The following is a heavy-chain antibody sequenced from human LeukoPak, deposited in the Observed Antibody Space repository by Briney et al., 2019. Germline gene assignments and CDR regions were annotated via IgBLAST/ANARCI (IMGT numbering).Heavy chain of an antibody. CDR1: GGTFSSYA. V-gene: IGHV1-69*06. D-gene: IGHD4-17*01. J-gene: IGHJ6*03. CDR2: IIPIFGTE. CDR3: ARDDGDYYPRYYYYYMDV. Sequence: ASVKVSCKASGGTFSSYAISWVRQPPGQGLEWMGGIIPIFGTENYAQKFQGRVTTTADKSTSTAYMELSSLRSENTAVYYCARDDGDYYPRYYYYYMDVWGKGTTVTVSS.